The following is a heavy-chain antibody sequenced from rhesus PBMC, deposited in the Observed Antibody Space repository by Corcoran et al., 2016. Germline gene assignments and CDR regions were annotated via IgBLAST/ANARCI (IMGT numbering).Heavy chain of an antibody. CDR3: ARGDTEVITFFDY. V-gene: IGHV1-198*02. CDR2: NIPVCGKT. J-gene: IGHJ4*01. CDR1: GFTFGSYA. D-gene: IGHD3-34*01. Sequence: QVQLVQSGAEVKKPGASVKVSCKASGFTFGSYAISWVRQAPGQGLEWMGVNIPVCGKTNYAGKCRGRVTITADTSTSTAYMELSSLRSEDTAVYYCARGDTEVITFFDYWGQGVLVTVSS.